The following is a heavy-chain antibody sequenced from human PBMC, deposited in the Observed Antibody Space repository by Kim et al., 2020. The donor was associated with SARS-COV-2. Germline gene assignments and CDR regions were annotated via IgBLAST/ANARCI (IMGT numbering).Heavy chain of an antibody. CDR2: ISSSGSTI. D-gene: IGHD3-9*01. J-gene: IGHJ6*02. Sequence: GGSLRLSCAASGFTFSDYYMSWIRQAPGKGVEWVSYISSSGSTIYYADSVKGRFTISRDNAKNSLYLQMNSLRAEDTAVYYCARDRAPRLRYFDWDYYYSAMDVWGQGTTVTVSS. CDR3: ARDRAPRLRYFDWDYYYSAMDV. V-gene: IGHV3-11*04. CDR1: GFTFSDYY.